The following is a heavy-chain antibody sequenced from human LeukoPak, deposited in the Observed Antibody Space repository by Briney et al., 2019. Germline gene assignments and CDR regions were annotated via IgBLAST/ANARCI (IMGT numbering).Heavy chain of an antibody. J-gene: IGHJ4*02. D-gene: IGHD3-9*01. CDR1: AYTFTGYY. V-gene: IGHV1-2*02. Sequence: ASVKVSCKASAYTFTGYYMHWVRQAPRQGLEWMGWINPNSGGTNYAQMFQDRVTMTRGTSISTAYMELSRLRSDDTAVYYCARGRRLTGYYDFDYWGQGTLVTVSS. CDR3: ARGRRLTGYYDFDY. CDR2: INPNSGGT.